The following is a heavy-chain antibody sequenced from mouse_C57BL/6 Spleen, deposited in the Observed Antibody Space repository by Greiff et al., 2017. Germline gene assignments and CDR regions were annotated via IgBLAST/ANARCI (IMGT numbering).Heavy chain of an antibody. Sequence: EVQLQQSGPELVKPGASVKIPCKASGYTFTDYNMDWVKQSHGKSLEWIGDINPNNGGTIYNQKFKGKATLTVDKSSSTAYMELRSLTSEDTAVYYCARALNYGSSYNYAMDYWGQGTSVTVSS. J-gene: IGHJ4*01. CDR2: INPNNGGT. CDR1: GYTFTDYN. D-gene: IGHD1-1*01. V-gene: IGHV1-18*01. CDR3: ARALNYGSSYNYAMDY.